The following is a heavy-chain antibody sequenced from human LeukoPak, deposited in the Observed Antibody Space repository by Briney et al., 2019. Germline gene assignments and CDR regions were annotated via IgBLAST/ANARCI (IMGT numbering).Heavy chain of an antibody. CDR2: INPKSGGT. Sequence: ASVKVSCKASGYTFTGYYIHWVRQPPGQGLEWMGWINPKSGGTNYAQKFHGRVTMARDTSISTAYMELSRLRSDDTAVVYCSRDAVLLWFGDANGWFDPWGQGTLVTVSS. V-gene: IGHV1-2*02. CDR3: SRDAVLLWFGDANGWFDP. D-gene: IGHD3-10*01. CDR1: GYTFTGYY. J-gene: IGHJ5*02.